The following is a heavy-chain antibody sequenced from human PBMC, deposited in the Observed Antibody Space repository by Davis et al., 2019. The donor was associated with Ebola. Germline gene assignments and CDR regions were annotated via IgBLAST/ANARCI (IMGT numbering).Heavy chain of an antibody. CDR2: IYYSGST. J-gene: IGHJ6*02. CDR3: ARGRQLVPYYYGMDV. D-gene: IGHD6-6*01. CDR1: GGSISSGGYY. Sequence: MPSETLSLTCTVSGGSISSGGYYWSWIRQHPGKGLEWIGYIYYSGSTYYNPSLKSRVTISVDTSKNQFSLKLSSVTAADTAVYYCARGRQLVPYYYGMDVWGQGTTVTVSS. V-gene: IGHV4-31*03.